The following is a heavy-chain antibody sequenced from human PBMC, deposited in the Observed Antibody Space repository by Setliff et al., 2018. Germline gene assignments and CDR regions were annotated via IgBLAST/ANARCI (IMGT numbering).Heavy chain of an antibody. CDR2: IYTDNGNT. J-gene: IGHJ6*03. D-gene: IGHD3-22*01. V-gene: IGHV1-3*04. Sequence: AASVKVSCKASGYTFSANAIHWVRQAPGQRLEWMGFIYTDNGNTKYSKNFQCRVTIITDESTSTAYMQLSSLGSEDTAVYYCVREGVDSRSSTDYRYYMDVWGEGTTVTVSS. CDR1: GYTFSANA. CDR3: VREGVDSRSSTDYRYYMDV.